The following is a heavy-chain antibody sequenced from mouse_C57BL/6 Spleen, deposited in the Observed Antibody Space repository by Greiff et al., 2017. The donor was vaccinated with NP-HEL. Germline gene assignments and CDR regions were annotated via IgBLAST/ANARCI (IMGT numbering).Heavy chain of an antibody. CDR1: GYTFTSYW. D-gene: IGHD2-3*01. V-gene: IGHV1-64*01. CDR3: ARGGYDGYPYARDD. J-gene: IGHJ4*01. CDR2: IHPNSGST. Sequence: QVQLQQPGAELVQPGASVKLSCKASGYTFTSYWMHWVKQRPGQGLEWIGMIHPNSGSTNYNEKFKSKATLTVAKSSSTAYMQLSSLTSEDSAVYYGARGGYDGYPYARDDWGQGTSVTVAS.